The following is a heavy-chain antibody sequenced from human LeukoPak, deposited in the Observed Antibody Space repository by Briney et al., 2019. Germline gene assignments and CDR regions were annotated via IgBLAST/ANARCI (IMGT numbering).Heavy chain of an antibody. CDR2: IYTSGST. D-gene: IGHD3-10*01. CDR3: ARDLRNPQLYGSGFDP. J-gene: IGHJ5*02. Sequence: SETLSLTCAVYGGSFSGYYWSWIRQPAGKGLEWIGRIYTSGSTNYNPSLKSRVTMSVDTSKNQFPLKLSSVTAADTAVYYCARDLRNPQLYGSGFDPWGQGTLVTVSS. V-gene: IGHV4-4*07. CDR1: GGSFSGYY.